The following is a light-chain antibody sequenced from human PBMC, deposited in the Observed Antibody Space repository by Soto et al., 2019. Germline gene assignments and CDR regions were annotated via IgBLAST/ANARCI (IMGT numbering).Light chain of an antibody. Sequence: IVLTQSPATLSLSPGDRATLSCRASQTVNTSLAWYQQKPGQAPRLLIYDASNRATGIPARFSASGSGTDFTLTISSLEPEDFAVYYCQQRSHWPTFGQGTKVEIK. J-gene: IGKJ1*01. CDR1: QTVNTS. CDR2: DAS. V-gene: IGKV3-11*01. CDR3: QQRSHWPT.